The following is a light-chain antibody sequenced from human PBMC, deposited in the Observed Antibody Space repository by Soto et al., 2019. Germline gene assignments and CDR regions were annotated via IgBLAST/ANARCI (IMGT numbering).Light chain of an antibody. Sequence: EIVMTQSPATLSVSPGERVTLSCRASQSVSSYLAWYQQKPGQAPRLLIYGASTGATGIPARFSGSGSGTEFILTISGLQSEDVSIYFCQHYNFWPHSFGQGTKVDIK. CDR1: QSVSSY. V-gene: IGKV3-15*01. CDR3: QHYNFWPHS. CDR2: GAS. J-gene: IGKJ2*01.